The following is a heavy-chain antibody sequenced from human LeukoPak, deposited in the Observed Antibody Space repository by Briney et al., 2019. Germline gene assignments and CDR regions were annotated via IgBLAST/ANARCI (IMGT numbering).Heavy chain of an antibody. CDR1: GGTFSSYA. D-gene: IGHD3-9*01. Sequence: SVKVSCKASGGTFSSYAISWVRQAPGQGLEWMGRIIPILGMANYAQKFQGRVTITADKSTSTAYMELSSLRSEDTAVYYCARDQVDRYLDYWGQGTLVTVSS. CDR3: ARDQVDRYLDY. V-gene: IGHV1-69*04. CDR2: IIPILGMA. J-gene: IGHJ4*02.